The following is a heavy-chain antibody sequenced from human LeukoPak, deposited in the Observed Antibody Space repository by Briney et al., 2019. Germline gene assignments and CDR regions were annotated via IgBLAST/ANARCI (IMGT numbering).Heavy chain of an antibody. CDR2: IRSSSET. Sequence: GGSLRLSCAASGFTFTSYSMSWVRQAPGKGLEWVSHIRSSSETFYADSVKGRFTISRDNARNSLYLQMNNLRGEDTAIYYCARDAGNSGYGCDLWGQGTLVTVSS. V-gene: IGHV3-48*01. J-gene: IGHJ5*02. CDR3: ARDAGNSGYGCDL. D-gene: IGHD5-12*01. CDR1: GFTFTSYS.